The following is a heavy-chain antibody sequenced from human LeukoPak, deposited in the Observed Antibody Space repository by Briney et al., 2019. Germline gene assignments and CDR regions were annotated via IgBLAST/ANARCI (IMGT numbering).Heavy chain of an antibody. CDR3: ARSPVQLWLEGPFDY. V-gene: IGHV1-69*06. CDR1: GGTFSSYA. D-gene: IGHD5-18*01. CDR2: IIPIFGTA. Sequence: SVKVSCKASGGTFSSYAISWVRQAPGQGLEWMGGIIPIFGTANYAQKFQGRVTITADKSTSTAYMELSSLRSEDTAVYYCARSPVQLWLEGPFDYWGQGTLVTVSS. J-gene: IGHJ4*02.